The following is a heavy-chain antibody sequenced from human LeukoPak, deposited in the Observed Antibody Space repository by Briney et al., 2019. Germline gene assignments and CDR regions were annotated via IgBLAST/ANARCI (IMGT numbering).Heavy chain of an antibody. CDR2: IIPIFGTA. CDR1: GGTFSSYA. V-gene: IGHV1-69*06. Sequence: EASVKVSCKASGGTFSSYAISWVRQAPGQGLEWMGGIIPIFGTANYAQKFQGRVTITADKSTSTAYMELSSLRSEDTAVYYCARAWRRYDAFDGWGQGTMVTVSS. J-gene: IGHJ3*01. CDR3: ARAWRRYDAFDG.